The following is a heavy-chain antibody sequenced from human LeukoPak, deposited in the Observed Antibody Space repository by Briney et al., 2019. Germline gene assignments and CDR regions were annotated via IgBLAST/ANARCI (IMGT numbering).Heavy chain of an antibody. V-gene: IGHV1-2*02. D-gene: IGHD6-13*01. CDR3: ARISIAAADPEQIWFDP. Sequence: ASVKVSCKASGYTFTCYYMHCVRQAPGQGREWMGWINPDSGGTHYAQKLQGRVTMTRDTSISTAYMELSRLRSDDTAVYYWARISIAAADPEQIWFDPWGQGTLVTVSS. CDR1: GYTFTCYY. CDR2: INPDSGGT. J-gene: IGHJ5*02.